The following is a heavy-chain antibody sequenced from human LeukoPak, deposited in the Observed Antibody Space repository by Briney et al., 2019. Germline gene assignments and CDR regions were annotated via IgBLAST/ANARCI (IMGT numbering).Heavy chain of an antibody. CDR2: IYPGDSDT. Sequence: GESLKISCKGSGYIFTNYWIGWVRQVPGKGLEWMGIIYPGDSDTRYSPSFQGQVTISTDKSITTAYLQWSSLKASDTAMYYCARIFSRTKITMIVVVHAFDIWGQGTMVTVSS. CDR1: GYIFTNYW. D-gene: IGHD3-22*01. CDR3: ARIFSRTKITMIVVVHAFDI. V-gene: IGHV5-51*01. J-gene: IGHJ3*02.